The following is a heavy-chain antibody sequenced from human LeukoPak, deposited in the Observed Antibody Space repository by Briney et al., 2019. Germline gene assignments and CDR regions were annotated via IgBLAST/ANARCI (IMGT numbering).Heavy chain of an antibody. V-gene: IGHV3-30*18. Sequence: GGSLRLSCAASGFTFSSYGMHWVRQAPGKGLEWVAVISYDGSNKYYADSVKGRFTISRDSSKNTLYLQMNSLRAEDTAVYYCAKDPSSIAAPHDYWGQGTLVTVSS. CDR2: ISYDGSNK. CDR1: GFTFSSYG. J-gene: IGHJ4*02. CDR3: AKDPSSIAAPHDY. D-gene: IGHD6-6*01.